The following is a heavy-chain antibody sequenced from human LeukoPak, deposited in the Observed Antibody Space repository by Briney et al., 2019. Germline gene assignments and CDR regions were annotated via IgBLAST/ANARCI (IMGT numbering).Heavy chain of an antibody. Sequence: ASVKVSCKGSGYTFTSYGISWVRQAPGQGLEWMGWISAYNGNTNYAQKLQGRVTMTTDTSTSTAYMELRSLRSDDTAVYYCARDHYYDILTGYNAFDIWGQGTMVTVSS. CDR3: ARDHYYDILTGYNAFDI. CDR1: GYTFTSYG. CDR2: ISAYNGNT. D-gene: IGHD3-9*01. V-gene: IGHV1-18*01. J-gene: IGHJ3*02.